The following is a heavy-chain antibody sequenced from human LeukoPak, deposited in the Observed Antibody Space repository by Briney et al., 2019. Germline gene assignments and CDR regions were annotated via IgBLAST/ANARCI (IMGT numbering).Heavy chain of an antibody. CDR1: GFTFSSYS. V-gene: IGHV3-21*01. CDR3: ARALNWNYRAPFDY. J-gene: IGHJ4*02. CDR2: ISSSSSYI. Sequence: GGSLRLSCAASGFTFSSYSMNWVRQAPGQGPEWVSSISSSSSYIYYADSVKGRFTISRDNAKNSLYLQMNSPRAEDTAVYYCARALNWNYRAPFDYWGQGTLVTVSS. D-gene: IGHD1-7*01.